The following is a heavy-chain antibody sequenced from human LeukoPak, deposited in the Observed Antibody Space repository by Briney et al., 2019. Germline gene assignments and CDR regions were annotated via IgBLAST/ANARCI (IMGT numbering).Heavy chain of an antibody. J-gene: IGHJ4*02. CDR1: GYTFTGYY. Sequence: GASVKVSCKASGYTFTGYYMHWVRQAPGQGLEWMGWINPNSGGTNYAQKFQGRVTMTRDTSISTAYMELSRLRSDDTAVYYCARDPRGIVVVPAAPDYWGQGTLVTVSS. V-gene: IGHV1-2*02. CDR3: ARDPRGIVVVPAAPDY. CDR2: INPNSGGT. D-gene: IGHD2-2*01.